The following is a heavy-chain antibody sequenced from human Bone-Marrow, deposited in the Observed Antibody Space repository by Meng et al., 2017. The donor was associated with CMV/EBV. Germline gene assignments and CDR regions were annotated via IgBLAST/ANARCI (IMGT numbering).Heavy chain of an antibody. V-gene: IGHV4-34*01. CDR3: AREGGVGATLHPFDY. CDR1: GGSFSGYY. J-gene: IGHJ4*02. CDR2: INHSGST. Sequence: SETLSLTCAVYGGSFSGYYWSWIRQPPGKGLEWIGEINHSGSTNYNPSLKSRVTISVDTSKNQFSLQLNSVTPEDTAVYYCAREGGVGATLHPFDYWGQGTLVTVSS. D-gene: IGHD1-26*01.